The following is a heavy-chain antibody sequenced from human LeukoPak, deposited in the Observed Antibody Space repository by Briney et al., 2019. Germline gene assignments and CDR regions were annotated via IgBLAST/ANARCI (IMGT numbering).Heavy chain of an antibody. CDR1: GYSISSGHY. Sequence: SETLSLTCTVSGYSISSGHYWGWIRQPPGKGLEWIGSMYHSGSTYYNPPLKSRVTMSVDTSKNQFSLKLSSVTAADTAVYYCAREAQTANFDYWGQGTLVTVSS. CDR2: MYHSGST. CDR3: AREAQTANFDY. V-gene: IGHV4-38-2*02. J-gene: IGHJ4*02. D-gene: IGHD5-18*01.